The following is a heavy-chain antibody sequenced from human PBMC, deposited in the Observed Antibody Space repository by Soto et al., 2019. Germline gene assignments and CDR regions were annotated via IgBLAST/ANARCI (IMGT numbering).Heavy chain of an antibody. D-gene: IGHD6-19*01. J-gene: IGHJ4*02. Sequence: PGGSLRLSCAASGFTFSSYAMSWVRQAPGKGLEWVSANSGSGGSTYYADSVKGRFTISRDNSKNTLYLQMNSLRAEDTAVYYCAKGLHSSSGWYRDYFDYWGQGTLVTVSS. CDR1: GFTFSSYA. CDR2: NSGSGGST. V-gene: IGHV3-23*01. CDR3: AKGLHSSSGWYRDYFDY.